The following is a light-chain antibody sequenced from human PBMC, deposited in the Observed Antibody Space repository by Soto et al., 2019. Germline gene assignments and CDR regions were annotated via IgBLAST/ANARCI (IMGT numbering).Light chain of an antibody. Sequence: QSPLTQPPSASGSPGQSVTISCTGTSSDVGGYNFVSWYQQHPGKAPKLMIYDVTERSSGVPDRFSGSKSGNTASLTVSGLQGEDEADYYCASYAGSNIPVLFGGGTKVTVL. CDR2: DVT. CDR3: ASYAGSNIPVL. CDR1: SSDVGGYNF. J-gene: IGLJ2*01. V-gene: IGLV2-8*01.